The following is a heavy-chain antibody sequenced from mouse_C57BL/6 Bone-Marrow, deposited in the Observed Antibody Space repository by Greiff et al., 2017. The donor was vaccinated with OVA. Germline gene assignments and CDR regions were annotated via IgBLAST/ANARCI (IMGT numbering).Heavy chain of an antibody. J-gene: IGHJ1*03. CDR1: GFTFSDYG. Sequence: EVKLVESGGGLVKPGGSLKLSCAASGFTFSDYGMHWVRQAPEKGLEWVAYISSGSSTIYYADTVKGRFTISRDNAKNTLFLQMTSLRSEDTAMYYCARQNYYGSTLWYFDVWGTGTTVTVSS. CDR2: ISSGSSTI. D-gene: IGHD1-1*01. V-gene: IGHV5-17*01. CDR3: ARQNYYGSTLWYFDV.